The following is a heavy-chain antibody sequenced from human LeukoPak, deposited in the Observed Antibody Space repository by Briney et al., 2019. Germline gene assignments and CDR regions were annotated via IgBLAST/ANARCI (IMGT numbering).Heavy chain of an antibody. J-gene: IGHJ4*02. CDR2: IYPGDSDT. CDR3: ARTPGYSFYFDY. CDR1: GYNFASYW. Sequence: PGESLKISCKGSGYNFASYWIGWVRQMPGKGLEWMGIIYPGDSDTRSSPSFQGQVTMSVDKSVNTAYLQWSGLKASDTAMYYCARTPGYSFYFDYWGLGTPVTVSS. V-gene: IGHV5-51*01. D-gene: IGHD5-18*01.